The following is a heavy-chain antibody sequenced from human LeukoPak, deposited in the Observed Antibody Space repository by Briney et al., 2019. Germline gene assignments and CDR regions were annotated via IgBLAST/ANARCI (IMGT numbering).Heavy chain of an antibody. J-gene: IGHJ4*02. Sequence: PGGSLRLSCAASRLTFNSYAMSWVRQAPGKRLEWVTVISGSGGSTYYADSVKGRFTISRDNSKNTLYLQMNSLRAEDTAVYYCAKGRCSGGSCYGRGFDYWGQGTLVTVSS. D-gene: IGHD2-15*01. V-gene: IGHV3-23*01. CDR3: AKGRCSGGSCYGRGFDY. CDR2: ISGSGGST. CDR1: RLTFNSYA.